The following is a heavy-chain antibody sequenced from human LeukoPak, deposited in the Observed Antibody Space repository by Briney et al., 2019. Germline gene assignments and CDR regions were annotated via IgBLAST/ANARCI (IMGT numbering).Heavy chain of an antibody. V-gene: IGHV4-34*01. CDR3: ARGRYCSGGSCPRRSYYYYYGMDV. D-gene: IGHD2-15*01. CDR1: GGSFSGYY. Sequence: SETLSLTCAVYGGSFSGYYWSWIRQPPGKGLEWIGEINHSGSTSYNPSLKSRVTISVDTSKNQFSLKLSSVTAADTAVYYCARGRYCSGGSCPRRSYYYYYGMDVWGQGTTVTVSS. CDR2: INHSGST. J-gene: IGHJ6*02.